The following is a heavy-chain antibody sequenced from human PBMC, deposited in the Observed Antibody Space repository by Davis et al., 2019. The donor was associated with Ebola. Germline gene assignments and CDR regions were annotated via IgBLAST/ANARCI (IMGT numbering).Heavy chain of an antibody. CDR3: ARVRDYAYYYGMDV. D-gene: IGHD4-17*01. V-gene: IGHV1-18*01. CDR2: ISAYNGNT. Sequence: ASVKVSCKASGYTFTSYGISWVRRAPGQGLEWMGWISAYNGNTNYAQKLQGRVTMTTDTSTSTAYMELRSLRSDDTAVYYCARVRDYAYYYGMDVWGQGTTVTVSS. J-gene: IGHJ6*02. CDR1: GYTFTSYG.